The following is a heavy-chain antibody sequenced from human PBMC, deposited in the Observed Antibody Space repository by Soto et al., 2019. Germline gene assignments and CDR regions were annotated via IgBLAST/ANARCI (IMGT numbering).Heavy chain of an antibody. V-gene: IGHV1-69*12. J-gene: IGHJ4*02. Sequence: QVRLVQSGAEVKKTGSSVKVSCEASGTTFSNFAIGWVRQAPGQGLEWMGGIILPFGTPNYAQKFQDRVTISADESMTTAYMERRRLRSGDTAVYYCVRGPDYEGYFDYWGQGTLVTVAS. CDR1: GTTFSNFA. CDR3: VRGPDYEGYFDY. CDR2: IILPFGTP. D-gene: IGHD3-22*01.